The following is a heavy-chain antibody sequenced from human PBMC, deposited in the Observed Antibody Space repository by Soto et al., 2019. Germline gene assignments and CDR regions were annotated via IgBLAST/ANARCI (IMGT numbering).Heavy chain of an antibody. CDR2: IYYNGST. CDR3: ARYRISGSWSKFDY. Sequence: QVLLQESGPGLMKPSQTLSLTCTVSGLTISSASYYWSWIRQHPGQVLEWVGNIYYNGSTYYSPSLKSRVTLWVDTSKNQFSLRLASVTAADTAVYYCARYRISGSWSKFDYWGQGTLVTVSS. D-gene: IGHD6-13*01. CDR1: GLTISSASYY. J-gene: IGHJ4*02. V-gene: IGHV4-31*03.